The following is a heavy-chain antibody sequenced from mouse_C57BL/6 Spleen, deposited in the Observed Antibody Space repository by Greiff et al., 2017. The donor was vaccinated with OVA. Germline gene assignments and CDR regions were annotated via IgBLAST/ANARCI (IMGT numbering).Heavy chain of an antibody. CDR2: INPSSGYT. V-gene: IGHV1-4*01. D-gene: IGHD2-4*01. CDR3: AKDYDGY. J-gene: IGHJ3*02. CDR1: GYTFTSYT. Sequence: VKLVESGAELARPGASVKMSCKASGYTFTSYTMHWVKQRPGQGLEWIGYINPSSGYTKYNQKFKDKATLTADKSSSTAYMQLSSLTSEDSAVYYCAKDYDGYWGQGTLVTVSA.